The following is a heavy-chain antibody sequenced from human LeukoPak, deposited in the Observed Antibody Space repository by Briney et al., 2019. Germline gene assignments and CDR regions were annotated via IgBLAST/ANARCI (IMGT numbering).Heavy chain of an antibody. V-gene: IGHV3-23*01. CDR3: AKGASAAGTTYYYYMDV. D-gene: IGHD6-13*01. CDR1: GFTFSNYT. Sequence: GGSLRLSCAASGFTFSNYTMNWVRQAPGKGLEWVSAISGSGGNTYYADSVKGRFTISRDNSKNTLYLQMNSLRAEDTAVYYCAKGASAAGTTYYYYMDVWGKGTTVTVSS. CDR2: ISGSGGNT. J-gene: IGHJ6*03.